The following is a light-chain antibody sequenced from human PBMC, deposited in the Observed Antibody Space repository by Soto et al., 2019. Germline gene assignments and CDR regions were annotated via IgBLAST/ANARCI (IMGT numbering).Light chain of an antibody. J-gene: IGKJ2*01. V-gene: IGKV2-28*01. Sequence: DIVMTQSPLSLPVTPGEPASISCRSSQSLLHSNGYNYLDWYLQKPGQSPQLLIYLGSNRASGVPDRFSGSGSGTDFTLKISRVEAEDVGFYYCMQALQFYTFGQGTKLEIK. CDR1: QSLLHSNGYNY. CDR3: MQALQFYT. CDR2: LGS.